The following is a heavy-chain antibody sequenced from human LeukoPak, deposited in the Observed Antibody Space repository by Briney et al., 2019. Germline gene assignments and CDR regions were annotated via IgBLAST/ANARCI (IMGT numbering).Heavy chain of an antibody. J-gene: IGHJ4*02. CDR3: ARDHYYDSSGYHSDFDY. V-gene: IGHV1-18*01. CDR2: ISAYNGNT. Sequence: ASVKVSCKASGYTFTSYGISWVRQAPGQGLEWMGWISAYNGNTNYAQKLQGRVTMTTDTSTSTAYMELRSLRSDDTAVYYCARDHYYDSSGYHSDFDYWGQGTLVTVSS. D-gene: IGHD3-22*01. CDR1: GYTFTSYG.